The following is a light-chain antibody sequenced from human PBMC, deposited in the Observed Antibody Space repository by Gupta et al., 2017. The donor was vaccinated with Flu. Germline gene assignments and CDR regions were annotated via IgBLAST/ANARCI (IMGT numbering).Light chain of an antibody. V-gene: IGKV4-1*01. CDR2: GAS. CDR3: QQSYSNPFT. J-gene: IGKJ4*01. Sequence: SLGERATITCKSSQSGCEDASEKNYLSWYQQKPGQPPKILINGASSREAGVPDRFSGSGSGTDFILTINSLQAEDVAVYYCQQSYSNPFTFGGGTKVEIK. CDR1: QSGCEDASEKNY.